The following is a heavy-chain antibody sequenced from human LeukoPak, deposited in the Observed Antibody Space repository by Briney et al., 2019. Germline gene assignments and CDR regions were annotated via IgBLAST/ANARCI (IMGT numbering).Heavy chain of an antibody. J-gene: IGHJ6*03. CDR3: AKDLITMVRGPNYMDV. CDR2: ISGGGGTL. Sequence: GGSLRLSCAASGFAFSDYQMSWIRQAPGKGLECVSYISGGGGTLYYTDSVKGRFTISRDNSKNTLYLQMNSLRAEDTAVYYCAKDLITMVRGPNYMDVWGKGTTVTVSS. V-gene: IGHV3-11*04. CDR1: GFAFSDYQ. D-gene: IGHD3-10*01.